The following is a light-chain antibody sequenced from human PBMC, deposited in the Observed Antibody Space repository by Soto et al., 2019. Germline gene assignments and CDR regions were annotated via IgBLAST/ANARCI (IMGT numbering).Light chain of an antibody. V-gene: IGLV1-44*01. Sequence: QSVLTQPPSASGTPGQRVTISCSGSSSNIGSNSVNWYHQVAGTAPKLLIHSDNQRPSGVPDRFSGSKSGTSASLAISGLQSGDEADYYCATWDDTLNGRAFGGGTKVTVL. J-gene: IGLJ2*01. CDR1: SSNIGSNS. CDR3: ATWDDTLNGRA. CDR2: SDN.